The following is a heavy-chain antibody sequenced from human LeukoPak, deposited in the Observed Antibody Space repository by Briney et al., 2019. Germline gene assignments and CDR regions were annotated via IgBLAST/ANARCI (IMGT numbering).Heavy chain of an antibody. J-gene: IGHJ3*02. CDR1: GGSFSGYY. V-gene: IGHV4-34*01. Sequence: SETLSLTCAVYGGSFSGYYWSWIRQPPGKGLEWIGEINHSGSTNYNPSLKGRVTISVDTSKNQFSLKLSSVTAADTAVYYCARRRVPRAFDIWGQGTMVTVSS. D-gene: IGHD6-19*01. CDR2: INHSGST. CDR3: ARRRVPRAFDI.